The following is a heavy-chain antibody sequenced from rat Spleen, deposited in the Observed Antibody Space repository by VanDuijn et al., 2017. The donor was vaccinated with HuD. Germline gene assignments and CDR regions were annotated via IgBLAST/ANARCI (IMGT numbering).Heavy chain of an antibody. V-gene: IGHV2S12*01. Sequence: QVQLKESGPGLVQPSQTLSLTCTVSGFSLTNNGVSWVRQPPGKDLEWIAAILSAGSTYYNSVFKSRLSISRDTSKNQVFLKMNSLQTEDTATYYCARADIASISTDGIWGQGVMVTVSS. CDR2: ILSAGST. CDR1: GFSLTNNG. D-gene: IGHD1-2*01. CDR3: ARADIASISTDGI. J-gene: IGHJ2*01.